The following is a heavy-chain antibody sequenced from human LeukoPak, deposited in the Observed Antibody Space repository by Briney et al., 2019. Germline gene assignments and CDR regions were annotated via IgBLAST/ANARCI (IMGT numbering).Heavy chain of an antibody. CDR1: GFTFSSYA. D-gene: IGHD5-18*01. CDR2: ISGSGGST. V-gene: IGHV3-23*01. Sequence: GGSLRLSCAASGFTFSSYAMSWVRQAPGKGLEGVSAISGSGGSTYYADSVKGRFTISRDNSKNTLYLQMNSLRAEDTAVYYCAKVRYSYGYVRYWGQGTLVTVSS. J-gene: IGHJ4*02. CDR3: AKVRYSYGYVRY.